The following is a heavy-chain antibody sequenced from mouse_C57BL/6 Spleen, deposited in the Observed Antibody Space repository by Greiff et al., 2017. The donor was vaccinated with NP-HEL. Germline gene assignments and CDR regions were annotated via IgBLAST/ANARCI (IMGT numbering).Heavy chain of an antibody. Sequence: VMLVESGPELVKPGASVKISCKASGYAFSSSWMNWVKQRPGKGLEWIGRIYPGDGDTNYNGKFKGKATLTADKSSSTAYMQLSSLTSEDSAVYFCARQLRLPAWFAYWGQGTLVTVSA. D-gene: IGHD3-2*02. V-gene: IGHV1-82*01. CDR2: IYPGDGDT. CDR1: GYAFSSSW. J-gene: IGHJ3*01. CDR3: ARQLRLPAWFAY.